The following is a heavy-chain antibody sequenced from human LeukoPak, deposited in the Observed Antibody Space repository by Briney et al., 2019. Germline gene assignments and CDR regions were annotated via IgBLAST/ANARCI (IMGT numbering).Heavy chain of an antibody. D-gene: IGHD3-16*01. J-gene: IGHJ4*02. CDR1: GFTFSSYW. Sequence: GGSLRLSCEVSGFTFSSYWMSWVRQAPGKGLEWVAIISYDGGEIYYVDSVKGRFTLSRDNAKSSVYLQMNSLRAEDAAVYYCARDKPRGSYDGSIFDSWGQGILVTVSS. CDR2: ISYDGGEI. CDR3: ARDKPRGSYDGSIFDS. V-gene: IGHV3-7*01.